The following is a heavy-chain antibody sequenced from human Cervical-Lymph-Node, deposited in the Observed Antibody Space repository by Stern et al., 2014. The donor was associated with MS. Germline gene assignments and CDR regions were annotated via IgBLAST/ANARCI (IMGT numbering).Heavy chain of an antibody. J-gene: IGHJ5*02. CDR3: AKADDYAAGIDA. CDR2: LGWNSEGR. D-gene: IGHD3-16*01. Sequence: EVQLVESGRGMVQPGRSLRLSCEASGFKFDDFAMHWVRQAPGKGLEWVSGLGWNSEGRGYADSVQGRFTISRDNAKSSLYLQMNSLTAEDTALYYCAKADDYAAGIDAWGQGTLVVVSS. V-gene: IGHV3-9*01. CDR1: GFKFDDFA.